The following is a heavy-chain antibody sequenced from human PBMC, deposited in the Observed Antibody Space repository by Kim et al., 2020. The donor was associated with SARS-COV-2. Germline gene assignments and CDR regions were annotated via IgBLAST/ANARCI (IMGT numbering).Heavy chain of an antibody. CDR2: IYYSGST. D-gene: IGHD3-22*01. Sequence: SETLSLTCTVSGGSISSGGYYWSWIRQHPGKGLEWIGYIYYSGSTYYNPSLKSRVTISVDTSKNQFSLKLSSVTAADTAVYYCARGGSGWGQSFDYWGQGTLVTVSS. V-gene: IGHV4-31*03. CDR3: ARGGSGWGQSFDY. CDR1: GGSISSGGYY. J-gene: IGHJ4*02.